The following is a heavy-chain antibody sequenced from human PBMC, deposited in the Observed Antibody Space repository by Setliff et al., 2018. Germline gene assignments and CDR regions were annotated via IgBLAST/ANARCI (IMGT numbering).Heavy chain of an antibody. CDR1: GFTFSNHW. J-gene: IGHJ4*02. D-gene: IGHD6-6*01. CDR2: IKQDGSDK. CDR3: ARWTARAVDY. V-gene: IGHV3-7*03. Sequence: PGGSLRLSCAASGFTFSNHWMTWVRQAPGKGLEWVANIKQDGSDKYYVDSVKGRFTVSRDNAKNSLYLQMSSLRAEDTVVYYCARWTARAVDYWGQGTLVTVSS.